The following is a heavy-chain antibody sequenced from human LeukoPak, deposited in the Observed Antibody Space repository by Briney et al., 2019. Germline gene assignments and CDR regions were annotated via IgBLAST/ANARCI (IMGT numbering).Heavy chain of an antibody. CDR1: GYTFTGYF. J-gene: IGHJ4*02. D-gene: IGHD6-13*01. V-gene: IGHV1-2*02. CDR2: INPNSGGT. Sequence: ASVKVSCMPSGYTFTGYFMHWVRPAPGQGLEWMGWINPNSGGTNYAQKFQGRVTMTRDTSISTVYMELSRLRSDDTAVYYCALIAAAVNYWGQGTLVTVSS. CDR3: ALIAAAVNY.